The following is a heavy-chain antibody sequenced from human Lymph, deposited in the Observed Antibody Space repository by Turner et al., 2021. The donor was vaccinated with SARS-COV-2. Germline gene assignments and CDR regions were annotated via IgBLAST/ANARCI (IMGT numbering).Heavy chain of an antibody. V-gene: IGHV4-59*08. D-gene: IGHD5-18*01. CDR1: GGSISSYY. CDR2: ISNSGST. Sequence: QVQLQESGPGLVKPSETLSLTCTVSGGSISSYYWRWFRQPPGKGLEWIGYISNSGSTNYNPSLKSRVTISLDTSKNQFSLKLSSVIAADTAVYYCARHGNELGIQLWGQGTLVTVSS. J-gene: IGHJ4*02. CDR3: ARHGNELGIQL.